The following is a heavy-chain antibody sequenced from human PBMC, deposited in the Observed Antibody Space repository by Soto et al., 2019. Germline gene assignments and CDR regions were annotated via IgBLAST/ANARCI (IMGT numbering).Heavy chain of an antibody. CDR3: ARVPPGYSSSHYFDF. D-gene: IGHD6-6*01. CDR2: IYDNRTF. V-gene: IGHV4-61*01. CDR1: GGSVSSGSFY. J-gene: IGHJ4*02. Sequence: PAETLSLTCTVSGGSVSSGSFYWSWIRQPPGKGLEWIGFIYDNRTFNYNASLKSRVTISVDTSKHQFSLKLSSVTAADTAVYYCARVPPGYSSSHYFDFWGQGALVTVSS.